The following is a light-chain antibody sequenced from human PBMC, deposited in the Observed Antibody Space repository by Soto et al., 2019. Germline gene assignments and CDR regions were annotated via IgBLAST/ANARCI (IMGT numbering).Light chain of an antibody. V-gene: IGLV1-44*01. CDR1: SSNIGSNS. CDR2: SNN. CDR3: AAWDDSLNGSYV. J-gene: IGLJ1*01. Sequence: QSVLTQPPSASGTPGQRVTISCSGSSSNIGSNSVTWYQQLPGTAPTLLIFSNNQRPSGVPDRFSGSKSGTSASLAISGPQSEDEADYYCAAWDDSLNGSYVFGTGTKVTVL.